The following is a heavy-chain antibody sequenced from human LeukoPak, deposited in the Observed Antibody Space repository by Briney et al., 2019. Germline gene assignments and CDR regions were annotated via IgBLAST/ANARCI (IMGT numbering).Heavy chain of an antibody. J-gene: IGHJ4*02. CDR2: ISGGGET. CDR3: AQANWVSNADAVW. D-gene: IGHD1-1*01. CDR1: GFSISNYV. V-gene: IGHV3-23*01. Sequence: PGGSLRLSCAASGFSISNYVMSWVRQAPARESDWVSSISGGGETFYADSGKGRFTLSRDDSTNTVYLQLNNLTVEDTAIYYCAQANWVSNADAVWWGQGTQVTVSS.